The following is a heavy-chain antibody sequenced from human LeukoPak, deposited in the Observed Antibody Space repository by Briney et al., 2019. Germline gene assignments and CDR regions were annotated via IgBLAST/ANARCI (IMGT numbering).Heavy chain of an antibody. CDR2: INHSGST. J-gene: IGHJ4*02. D-gene: IGHD3-10*01. CDR1: GGSFSGYY. V-gene: IGHV4-34*01. CDR3: ASTKLLWFGELPYYFDY. Sequence: SETLSLTCAVYGGSFSGYYWSWIRQPPGKGLEWIGEINHSGSTNYNPSLKSRVTISVDTSKNQFSLKLSSVTAADTAVYYCASTKLLWFGELPYYFDYWGQGTLVTVSS.